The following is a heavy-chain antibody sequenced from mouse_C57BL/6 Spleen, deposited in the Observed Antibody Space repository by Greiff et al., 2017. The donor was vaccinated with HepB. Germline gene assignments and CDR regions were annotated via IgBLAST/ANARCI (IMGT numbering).Heavy chain of an antibody. CDR1: RYTFTSYW. V-gene: IGHV1-74*01. Sequence: VQLQQPGAELVKPGASVKVSCKASRYTFTSYWMHWVKQRPGQGLEWIGRIHPSDSDTNYNQKFKGKATLTVDKSSSTAYMQLSSLTSEDSAVYYCAAVFSYDAMDYWGQGTSVTVSS. CDR3: AAVFSYDAMDY. D-gene: IGHD2-12*01. J-gene: IGHJ4*01. CDR2: IHPSDSDT.